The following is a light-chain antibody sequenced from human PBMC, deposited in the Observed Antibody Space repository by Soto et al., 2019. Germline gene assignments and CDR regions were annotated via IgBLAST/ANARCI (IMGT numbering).Light chain of an antibody. V-gene: IGKV3-20*01. J-gene: IGKJ2*01. Sequence: EIVLTQSPGTLSLSPGERATLSCRAEQTVSSSYLAWYQQIRGQAPRLLIYGASSRATGIPDRFSGSGSGTDFTLTISRLEPEDFAIYYCQLYGNSPLYTFGQGTKLEIK. CDR2: GAS. CDR1: QTVSSSY. CDR3: QLYGNSPLYT.